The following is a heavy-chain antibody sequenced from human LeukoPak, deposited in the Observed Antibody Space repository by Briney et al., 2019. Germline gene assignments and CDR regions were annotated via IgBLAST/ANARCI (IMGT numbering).Heavy chain of an antibody. V-gene: IGHV3-21*01. J-gene: IGHJ3*02. D-gene: IGHD3-10*01. Sequence: PGGSLRLSCAASGFTFSSHSMNWVRQAPGKGPEWVSSISIISSYIYYAGSVKRRFTISRDNAKISLYLQMNSLRAEDTAVYYCARGRYYYGSDIWAPNDAFDIWGQGTMVSVSS. CDR1: GFTFSSHS. CDR3: ARGRYYYGSDIWAPNDAFDI. CDR2: ISIISSYI.